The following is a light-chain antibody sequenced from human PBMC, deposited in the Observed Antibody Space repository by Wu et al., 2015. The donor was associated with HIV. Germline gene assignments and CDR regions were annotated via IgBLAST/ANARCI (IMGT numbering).Light chain of an antibody. CDR2: AAS. Sequence: AIQMTQSPSSLSASIGDRVTITCRASQGIRNDLGWYQQKPGEAPKLLIYAASSLQTGVPSRFSGSGSGTDFTLIISSLQPEDFATYYCLQDYTYPRTFGQGTKVEIK. CDR1: QGIRND. CDR3: LQDYTYPRT. J-gene: IGKJ1*01. V-gene: IGKV1-6*01.